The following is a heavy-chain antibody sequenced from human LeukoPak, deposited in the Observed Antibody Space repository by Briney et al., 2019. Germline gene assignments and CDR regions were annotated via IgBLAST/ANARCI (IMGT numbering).Heavy chain of an antibody. CDR3: AELGITMIGGV. D-gene: IGHD3-10*02. CDR2: ISTSSSYI. V-gene: IGHV3-21*01. Sequence: GGSLRLSCAASGFTFNRYNMNWVRRAPGKGLEWVSSISTSSSYIYYADSVRGRFTISRGNAKNSLYLQMNSLRAEDTAVYYCAELGITMIGGVWGKGTTVTISS. CDR1: GFTFNRYN. J-gene: IGHJ6*04.